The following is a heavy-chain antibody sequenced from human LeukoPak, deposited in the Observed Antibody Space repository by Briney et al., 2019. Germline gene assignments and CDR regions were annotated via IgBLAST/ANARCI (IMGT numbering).Heavy chain of an antibody. CDR2: IFYSGST. J-gene: IGHJ5*02. CDR3: ARGRDFDP. Sequence: SETLSLTCTVSGDSISSSYWSWIRQPPGKGLEWIGYIFYSGSTNYNPSPKSRVTISLDTSKNQFSLKLRSVTAADTAVYYCARGRDFDPWGQGTLVTVSS. CDR1: GDSISSSY. V-gene: IGHV4-59*01.